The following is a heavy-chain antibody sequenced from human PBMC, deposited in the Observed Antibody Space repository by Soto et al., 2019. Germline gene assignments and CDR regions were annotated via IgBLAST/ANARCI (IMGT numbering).Heavy chain of an antibody. J-gene: IGHJ3*02. V-gene: IGHV4-61*01. D-gene: IGHD1-1*01. CDR2: MSNSGGT. CDR1: GGFVSSGNYY. CDR3: ARVERGTATTVVDAFDI. Sequence: SDTLSLTCAVYGGFVSSGNYYWSWIRQPPGKGIERIGEMSNSGGTYFNPSLKSRVTISVDTSKNQFSLKLSSVTAADTALYYCARVERGTATTVVDAFDIWGPGTMVT.